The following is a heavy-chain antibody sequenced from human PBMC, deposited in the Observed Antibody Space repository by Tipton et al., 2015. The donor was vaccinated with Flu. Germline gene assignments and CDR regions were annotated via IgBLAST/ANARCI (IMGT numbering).Heavy chain of an antibody. CDR2: IYIGGST. CDR1: GFTVSSNY. CDR3: ARDLWVEHPDY. J-gene: IGHJ4*02. D-gene: IGHD3-16*01. V-gene: IGHV3-53*01. Sequence: SLRLSCAASGFTVSSNYMSWVRQAPGKGLEWASVIYIGGSTYYADSVKGRFSISRDNSKNTLYLQMNSLRAENTAVYYCARDLWVEHPDYWGQGTLVTVSS.